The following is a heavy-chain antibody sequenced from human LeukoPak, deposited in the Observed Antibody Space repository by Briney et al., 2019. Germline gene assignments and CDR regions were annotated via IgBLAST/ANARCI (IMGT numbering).Heavy chain of an antibody. CDR1: GGTFSSYA. CDR2: IISMFGTP. CDR3: ATTENYGDFKWSFEN. V-gene: IGHV1-69*13. J-gene: IGHJ4*02. Sequence: ASVKVSCKASGGTFSSYAISWVRQAPGQGLEGMGGIISMFGTPKYAQKFQGSVTITADESTSTAYMELSSLRSEDTAVYYCATTENYGDFKWSFENWGQGTLVTVSS. D-gene: IGHD4-17*01.